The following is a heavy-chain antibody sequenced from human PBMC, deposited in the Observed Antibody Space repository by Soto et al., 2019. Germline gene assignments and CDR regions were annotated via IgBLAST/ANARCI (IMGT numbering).Heavy chain of an antibody. CDR2: ISWNSGSI. CDR3: AKDLRGGGRGGYFDY. D-gene: IGHD2-15*01. J-gene: IGHJ4*02. V-gene: IGHV3-9*01. CDR1: GFTFDDYA. Sequence: EVQLVESGGGLVQPGRSLRLSCAASGFTFDDYAMHWVRQAPGKGLEWVSGISWNSGSIGYADSVKGRFTISRDNAKNSLYLQMNSLRAEDTALYYCAKDLRGGGRGGYFDYWGQGTLVTVSS.